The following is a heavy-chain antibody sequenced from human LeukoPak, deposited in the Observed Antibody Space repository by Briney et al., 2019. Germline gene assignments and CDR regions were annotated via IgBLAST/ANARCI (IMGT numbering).Heavy chain of an antibody. CDR2: INHSGST. D-gene: IGHD3-22*01. J-gene: IGHJ3*02. CDR1: GGSFSGYY. Sequence: PSETLSLTCAVYGGSFSGYYWSWIRQPPGKGLEWIGEINHSGSTNYNPSLKSRVTISVDTSKNQFSLKLSSVTAADTAVYYCASGYNSMIVADAFDIWGQGTMVTVSS. CDR3: ASGYNSMIVADAFDI. V-gene: IGHV4-34*01.